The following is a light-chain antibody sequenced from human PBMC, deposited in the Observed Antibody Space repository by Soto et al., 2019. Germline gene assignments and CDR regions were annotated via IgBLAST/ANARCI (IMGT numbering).Light chain of an antibody. Sequence: QSVLTQPPSVSAAPGQKVTISCSGTSSNIGNNHVSWYQQVPGTAPKLLIYDNNARSSGIPNRFSASKSGTSATLDITGLQTGDEADYYCGTWDSSLTVVVFGGGTQLTVL. CDR1: SSNIGNNH. J-gene: IGLJ2*01. CDR2: DNN. CDR3: GTWDSSLTVVV. V-gene: IGLV1-51*01.